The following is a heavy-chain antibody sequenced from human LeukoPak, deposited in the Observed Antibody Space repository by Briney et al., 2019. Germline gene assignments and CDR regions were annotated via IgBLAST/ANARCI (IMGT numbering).Heavy chain of an antibody. CDR3: ARDSPGAGYSGYDSFFWFDP. CDR1: GGSISSYY. CDR2: IYTSGST. Sequence: SETLSLTCTVSGGSISSYYWSWIRQPAGKGLEWIGRIYTSGSTNYNPSLKSRVTMSVDTSKTQFSLKLSSVTAADTAVYYCARDSPGAGYSGYDSFFWFDPWGQGTLVTVSS. J-gene: IGHJ5*02. V-gene: IGHV4-4*07. D-gene: IGHD5-12*01.